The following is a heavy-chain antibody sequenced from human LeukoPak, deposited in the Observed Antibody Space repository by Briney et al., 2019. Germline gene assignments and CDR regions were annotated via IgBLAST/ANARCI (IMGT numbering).Heavy chain of an antibody. J-gene: IGHJ4*02. V-gene: IGHV3-21*01. CDR1: GFTFSAYA. D-gene: IGHD3-16*01. CDR3: IRDLFDDYSLDY. CDR2: INSDSSIM. Sequence: KPGGSLRLSCEASGFTFSAYAMTWVRQAPGKGLEWVSSINSDSSIMYYAESVKGRFTISRDNARNSLYLQMNRPRAEDTAVYYCIRDLFDDYSLDYWGQGALVTVSS.